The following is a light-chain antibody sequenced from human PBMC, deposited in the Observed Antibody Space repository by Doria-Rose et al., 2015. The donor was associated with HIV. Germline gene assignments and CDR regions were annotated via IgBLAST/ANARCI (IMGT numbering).Light chain of an antibody. CDR2: DGS. CDR3: HQYGTSWT. V-gene: IGKV3-20*01. CDR1: QSLSSTY. J-gene: IGKJ1*01. Sequence: TQSPGTLSLSPGERATLSCRASQSLSSTYLAWYQQKPGQARSLRIYDGSARAAGIPDRFSASGSGTDFTLTINRLEPEDFALYYRHQYGTSWTFGQGTKVEI.